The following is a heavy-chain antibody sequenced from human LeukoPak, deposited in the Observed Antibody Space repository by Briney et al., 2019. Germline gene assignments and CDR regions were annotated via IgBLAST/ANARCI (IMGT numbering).Heavy chain of an antibody. CDR3: AKLQLWDNDAFDI. CDR1: GFTFSSYA. J-gene: IGHJ3*02. Sequence: GGSLRLSCAASGFTFSSYAMSWVRQAPGKGLEWVSAISGGGGSTYYADSVKGRFTISRDNSKNTLYLQMNSLRAEDTAVYYCAKLQLWDNDAFDIWGQGTMVTVSS. V-gene: IGHV3-23*01. CDR2: ISGGGGST. D-gene: IGHD5-18*01.